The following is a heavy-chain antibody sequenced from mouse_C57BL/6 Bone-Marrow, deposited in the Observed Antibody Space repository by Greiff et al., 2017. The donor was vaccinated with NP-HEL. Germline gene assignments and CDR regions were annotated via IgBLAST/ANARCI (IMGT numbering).Heavy chain of an antibody. CDR3: ARSYGSSRAC. Sequence: VKLLESGAELARPGASVKLSCKASGYTFTSYGISWVKQRTGQGLEWIGEIYPRSGNTYYNEKFKGKATLTADKSSSTAYMELRSLTSEDSAVYFCARSYGSSRACWGQGTLVTVSA. J-gene: IGHJ3*01. V-gene: IGHV1-81*01. CDR2: IYPRSGNT. CDR1: GYTFTSYG. D-gene: IGHD1-1*01.